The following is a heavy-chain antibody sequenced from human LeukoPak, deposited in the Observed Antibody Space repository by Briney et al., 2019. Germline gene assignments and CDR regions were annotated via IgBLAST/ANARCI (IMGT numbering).Heavy chain of an antibody. V-gene: IGHV3-9*01. J-gene: IGHJ3*02. Sequence: GGSLRLSCAASGFTFDDYAMHWVRQAPGKGLEWVSGISWNSGSIGYADSVKGRFTISRDNAKNSLYLQVNSLRAEDTALYYCAKALTTVVTRGAFDIWGQGTMVTVSS. D-gene: IGHD4-23*01. CDR2: ISWNSGSI. CDR3: AKALTTVVTRGAFDI. CDR1: GFTFDDYA.